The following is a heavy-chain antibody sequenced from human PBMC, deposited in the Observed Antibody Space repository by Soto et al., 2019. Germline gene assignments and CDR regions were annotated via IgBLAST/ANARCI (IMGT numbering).Heavy chain of an antibody. CDR3: ARVAPYCSTTTCYIDS. CDR1: GFTFSSYP. V-gene: IGHV3-23*01. Sequence: VQLLESGGGLVRPGGSLRRSCAASGFTFSSYPMKWVRQGPGKGLEWVSTIGGSGTGFNTDYADSVKGRFVISRDNSKNTVYLQMNSLRAEDTALYYCARVAPYCSTTTCYIDSWGQGTLVTVSS. CDR2: IGGSGTGFNT. J-gene: IGHJ4*02. D-gene: IGHD2-2*01.